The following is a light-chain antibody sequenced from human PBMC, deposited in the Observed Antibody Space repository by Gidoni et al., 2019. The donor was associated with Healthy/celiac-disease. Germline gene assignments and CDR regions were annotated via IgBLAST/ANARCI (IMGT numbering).Light chain of an antibody. V-gene: IGKV3-20*01. J-gene: IGKJ1*01. CDR3: QQYALSLT. CDR1: QSVSSSY. Sequence: EIVLTQIPGTLSLSPGERATLSCRASQSVSSSYLAWYQQKPGQAPRLLIYGASSRATGIPDRFSGRVSGTDFTLTISRLEPEDFAVYYCQQYALSLTFGQGTKVELQ. CDR2: GAS.